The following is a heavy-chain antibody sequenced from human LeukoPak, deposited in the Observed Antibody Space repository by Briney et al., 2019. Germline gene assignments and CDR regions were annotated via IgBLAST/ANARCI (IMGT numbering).Heavy chain of an antibody. D-gene: IGHD2-2*01. CDR3: ARLSSYCSSTSCYRQYYYYMDV. Sequence: GASVKVSCKASGGTFSSYAISWVRQAPGQGLEWMGGIIPIFGTANYAQKFQGRVTITADKSTSTAYMELRSLRSDDTAVYYCARLSSYCSSTSCYRQYYYYMDVWGKGTTVTVSS. J-gene: IGHJ6*03. V-gene: IGHV1-69*06. CDR2: IIPIFGTA. CDR1: GGTFSSYA.